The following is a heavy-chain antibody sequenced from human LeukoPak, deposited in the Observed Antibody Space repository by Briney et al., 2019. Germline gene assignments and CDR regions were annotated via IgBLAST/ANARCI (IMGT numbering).Heavy chain of an antibody. V-gene: IGHV1-69*01. CDR2: IIPIFGTA. D-gene: IGHD6-13*01. J-gene: IGHJ4*02. CDR1: GGTFSSYA. CDR3: ASGTSSSWYADY. Sequence: SVKVSCKASGGTFSSYAISWVRQAPGQGLEWMGGIIPIFGTANYAQKFQGRITITADESTSTAYMELSSLRSEDTAVYYCASGTSSSWYADYWGQGTLVTVSS.